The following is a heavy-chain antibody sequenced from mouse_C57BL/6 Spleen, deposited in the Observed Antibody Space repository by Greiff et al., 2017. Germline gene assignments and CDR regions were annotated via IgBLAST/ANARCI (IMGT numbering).Heavy chain of an antibody. CDR3: ARGDDGYSN. CDR2: ISYDGSN. J-gene: IGHJ4*01. V-gene: IGHV3-6*01. D-gene: IGHD2-3*01. Sequence: EVKLMESGPGLVKPSQSLSLTCSVTGYSITSGYYWNWIRQFPGNKLEWMGYISYDGSNNYNPSLKNRISITRDTSKNQFFLKLNSVTTEDTATYYCARGDDGYSNWGQGTSVTVSS. CDR1: GYSITSGYY.